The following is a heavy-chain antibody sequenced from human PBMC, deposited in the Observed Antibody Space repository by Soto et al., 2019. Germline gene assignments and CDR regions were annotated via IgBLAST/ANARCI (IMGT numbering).Heavy chain of an antibody. V-gene: IGHV3-33*01. CDR2: IWYDGSNK. CDR1: GFTFSSYG. CDR3: ERVYDYGDYDYYYGMDV. Sequence: QVQLVESGGGVVQPGRYLRLSCAASGFTFSSYGMHWVRQAPGKGLEWVAVIWYDGSNKYYADSVKGRFTISRDNSKNTLYLQMNSLRAEDMAVYYCERVYDYGDYDYYYGMDVWCQGTTVTVSS. D-gene: IGHD4-17*01. J-gene: IGHJ6*02.